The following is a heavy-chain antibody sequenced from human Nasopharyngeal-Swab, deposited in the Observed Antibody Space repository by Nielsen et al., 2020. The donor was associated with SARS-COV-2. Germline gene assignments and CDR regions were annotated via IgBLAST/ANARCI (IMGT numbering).Heavy chain of an antibody. CDR1: GFTFNSHG. V-gene: IGHV3-30*03. J-gene: IGHJ6*02. CDR3: ARDLGAVLRFLENYYGMDV. D-gene: IGHD3-3*01. CDR2: ISFDGSKK. Sequence: GESLKISCAASGFTFNSHGMHWVRQAPGKGLEWVAVISFDGSKKYYADSVKGRFTISRDSSKNTLYLQMNSLRAEDTAVYYCARDLGAVLRFLENYYGMDVWGQGTTVTVSS.